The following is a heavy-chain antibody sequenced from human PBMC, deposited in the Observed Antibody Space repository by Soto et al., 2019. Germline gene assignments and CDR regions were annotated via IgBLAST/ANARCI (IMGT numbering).Heavy chain of an antibody. J-gene: IGHJ5*02. D-gene: IGHD2-2*01. Sequence: SETLSLTCAVYGGSFSGYYWSWIRQPPGKGLEWIGEINHSGSTNYNPSLKSRVPISVDTSKNQFSLKLSSVTAADTAVYYCARGGHCSSTSCYKLNWFDPWGQGTLVTVSS. CDR3: ARGGHCSSTSCYKLNWFDP. CDR2: INHSGST. V-gene: IGHV4-34*01. CDR1: GGSFSGYY.